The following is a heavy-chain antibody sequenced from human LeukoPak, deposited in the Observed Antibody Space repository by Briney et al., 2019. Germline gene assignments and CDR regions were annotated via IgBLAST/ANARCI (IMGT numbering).Heavy chain of an antibody. CDR2: INPNSGGT. CDR1: GYTFTGYY. D-gene: IGHD3-22*01. V-gene: IGHV1-2*02. CDR3: ARDIDYYDSSGYYLGAFDI. Sequence: ASVKVSCKASGYTFTGYYMHWVRQAPGQGLEWMGWINPNSGGTNYAQKFQGRATMTRDTSISTAYMELSRLRSDDTAVYYCARDIDYYDSSGYYLGAFDIWGQGTMVTVSS. J-gene: IGHJ3*02.